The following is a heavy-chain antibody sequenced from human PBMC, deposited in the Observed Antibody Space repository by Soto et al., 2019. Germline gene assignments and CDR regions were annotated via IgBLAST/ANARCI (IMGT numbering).Heavy chain of an antibody. CDR1: GGSVSSGSYY. CDR3: AREKMATIFFQGKKLYNWFDP. D-gene: IGHD5-12*01. CDR2: IYYSGST. V-gene: IGHV4-61*01. J-gene: IGHJ5*02. Sequence: QVQLQESGPGLVKPSETLSLTCTVSGGSVSSGSYYWSWIRQPPGKGLEWIGYIYYSGSTNYNPSLKSRVIISVDTSKNQFSLKLSSVTAADTAVYYCAREKMATIFFQGKKLYNWFDPWGQGTLVTVSS.